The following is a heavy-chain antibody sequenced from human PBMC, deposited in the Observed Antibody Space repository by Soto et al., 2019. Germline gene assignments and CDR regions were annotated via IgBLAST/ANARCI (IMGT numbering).Heavy chain of an antibody. CDR2: IYRDDDK. D-gene: IGHD3-3*01. CDR3: AHRVLRTVFGLVTTTAIYFDF. CDR1: GFSLTTSGVG. Sequence: QITLKESGPTVVKPTETLTLTCTFSGFSLTTSGVGVGWVRQSPGKAPEWLAHIYRDDDKRYSTSLKSRLTITKDTSKNQVVLTMANVDPADTATYYCAHRVLRTVFGLVTTTAIYFDFWGQGTPVVVSS. J-gene: IGHJ4*02. V-gene: IGHV2-5*02.